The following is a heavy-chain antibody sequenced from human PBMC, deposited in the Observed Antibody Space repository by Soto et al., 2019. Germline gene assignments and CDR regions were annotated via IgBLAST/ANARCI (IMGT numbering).Heavy chain of an antibody. V-gene: IGHV3-15*01. Sequence: EVQLVESGGGLVKPGGSLRLSCAASGFTFSNAWMSWVRQAPGKGLEWVGRIKSKTDGGTTDYAAPVKGRFTISRDVSKNTLYLQMNSLKTEDTAVYYCTTEKGCSGGSCYRSPFDYWGQGTLVTVSS. D-gene: IGHD2-15*01. CDR2: IKSKTDGGTT. J-gene: IGHJ4*02. CDR3: TTEKGCSGGSCYRSPFDY. CDR1: GFTFSNAW.